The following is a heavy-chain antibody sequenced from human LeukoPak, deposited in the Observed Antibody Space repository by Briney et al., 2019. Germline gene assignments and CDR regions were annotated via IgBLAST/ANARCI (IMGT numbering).Heavy chain of an antibody. J-gene: IGHJ6*02. Sequence: GASVKVSRKASGYTFTSYDINWVRQATGQGLEWMGWMNPNSGNTGYAQKFQGRVTMTRNTSISTAYMELSSLRSEDTAVYYCARHYYDSSGYYYYGMDVWGQGTTVTVSS. CDR3: ARHYYDSSGYYYYGMDV. D-gene: IGHD3-22*01. V-gene: IGHV1-8*01. CDR2: MNPNSGNT. CDR1: GYTFTSYD.